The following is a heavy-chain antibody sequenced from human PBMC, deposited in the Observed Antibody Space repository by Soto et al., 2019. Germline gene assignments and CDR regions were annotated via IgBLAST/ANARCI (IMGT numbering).Heavy chain of an antibody. J-gene: IGHJ4*02. CDR3: ARADTAMVKPFDY. CDR1: GYTFTGYY. D-gene: IGHD5-18*01. CDR2: INPNSGGT. Sequence: GASVKVSCKASGYTFTGYYMHWVRQAPGQGLEWMGWINPNSGGTNYAQKFQGWVTMTRDTSISTAYMELSRLRSDDTAVYYCARADTAMVKPFDYWGQGTLVTVSS. V-gene: IGHV1-2*04.